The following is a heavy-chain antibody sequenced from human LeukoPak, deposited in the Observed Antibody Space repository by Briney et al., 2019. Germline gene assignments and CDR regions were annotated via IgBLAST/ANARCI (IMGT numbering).Heavy chain of an antibody. CDR3: ARPNDYGYYFDY. CDR1: GYSFATSL. CDR2: IYPGDSDT. D-gene: IGHD4-17*01. V-gene: IGHV5-51*01. Sequence: GESLKVSCRGSGYSFATSLIGWVRQMPVKGLEWMGIIYPGDSDTRYSPSFQGQVTISVDKSISTAYLQWSSLKASDTAMYYCARPNDYGYYFDYWGQGTLVTVSS. J-gene: IGHJ4*02.